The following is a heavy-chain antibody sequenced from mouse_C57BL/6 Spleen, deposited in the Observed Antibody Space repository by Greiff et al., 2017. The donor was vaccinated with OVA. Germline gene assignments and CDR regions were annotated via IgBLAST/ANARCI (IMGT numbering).Heavy chain of an antibody. CDR2: IRSKSKNYAI. D-gene: IGHD1-1*01. J-gene: IGHJ1*03. Sequence: EVQGVESGGGLVQPKGSLKVSCAASGFSFNTYAMNWVRQAPGKALEWVARIRSKSKNYAINYADSVKDRFTISRDDSRTMLYLQMNNLKTEDTAIYFCVRAVVARRVGYFDVWGTGTTVTVSS. CDR3: VRAVVARRVGYFDV. CDR1: GFSFNTYA. V-gene: IGHV10-1*01.